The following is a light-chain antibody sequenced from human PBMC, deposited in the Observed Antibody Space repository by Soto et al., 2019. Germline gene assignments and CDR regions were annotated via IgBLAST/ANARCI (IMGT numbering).Light chain of an antibody. CDR1: QRVDNSY. CDR3: QQCGGSPYT. Sequence: IVLTQSPGTLSLSPGESATLSCRASQRVDNSYLGWYQQKPAQAPRLLIYGTSSRAAVIPDRFSGSGSGTDFTLRISRLEPADFAVYYCQQCGGSPYTFGQGTQLEIK. CDR2: GTS. V-gene: IGKV3-20*01. J-gene: IGKJ2*01.